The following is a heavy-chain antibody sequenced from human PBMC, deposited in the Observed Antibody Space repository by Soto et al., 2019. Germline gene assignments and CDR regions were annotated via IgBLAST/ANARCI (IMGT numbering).Heavy chain of an antibody. CDR3: ARHYKVFRVFGSSLYGMDV. J-gene: IGHJ6*02. V-gene: IGHV4-39*01. Sequence: PSDALSLTCSVSAGFISGSSNYWGWICLTPGKGLDGIRHTHYREKTWATLAIKGRVTISVDTSKNQLSLNLKSLTAADTAVYYCARHYKVFRVFGSSLYGMDVWGQGTTVTVSS. D-gene: IGHD6-6*01. CDR2: THYREKT. CDR1: AGFISGSSNY.